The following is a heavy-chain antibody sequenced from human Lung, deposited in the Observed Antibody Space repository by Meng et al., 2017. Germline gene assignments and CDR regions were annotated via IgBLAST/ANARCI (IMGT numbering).Heavy chain of an antibody. J-gene: IGHJ4*02. D-gene: IGHD4-11*01. V-gene: IGHV4-34*01. CDR1: GGSFSDYY. CDR3: ARGPTTMAHDFDY. CDR2: INHSGST. Sequence: QLTHACAGLLKPSETPALPFVVFGGSFSDYYWSWIRQPPGKGLEWIGEINHSGSTNYNPSLESRATISVDTSQNNLSLKLSSVTAADSAVYYCARGPTTMAHDFDYWGQGTLVTVSS.